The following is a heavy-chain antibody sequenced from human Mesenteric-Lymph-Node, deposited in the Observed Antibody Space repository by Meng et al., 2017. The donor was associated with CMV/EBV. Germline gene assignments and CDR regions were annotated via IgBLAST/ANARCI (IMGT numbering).Heavy chain of an antibody. J-gene: IGHJ4*02. CDR3: ARGERYNTGWYHYDY. CDR2: INSEGSST. Sequence: GESLKISCAASGFTFSSYWMHWVRQAPGKGLLWVSRINSEGSSTSYADSVKGRFTISRDNAKNTMYLQMNSLRAEDTAVYYCARGERYNTGWYHYDYWGQGTLVTVSS. V-gene: IGHV3-74*01. D-gene: IGHD6-19*01. CDR1: GFTFSSYW.